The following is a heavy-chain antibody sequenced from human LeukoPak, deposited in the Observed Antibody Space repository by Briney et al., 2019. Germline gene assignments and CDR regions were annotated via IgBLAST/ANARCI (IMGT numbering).Heavy chain of an antibody. Sequence: PGGSLRLSCAAPGFTFEPYTMHWVRQAPGKGLEWVSGISWNSGSIGYADSVKGRFTISRDNAHNSLYLQMNRLRAADRALDYCEKGKTVIAVAGTFDYWGQGTLVTVSS. V-gene: IGHV3-9*01. CDR3: EKGKTVIAVAGTFDY. D-gene: IGHD6-19*01. CDR1: GFTFEPYT. CDR2: ISWNSGSI. J-gene: IGHJ4*02.